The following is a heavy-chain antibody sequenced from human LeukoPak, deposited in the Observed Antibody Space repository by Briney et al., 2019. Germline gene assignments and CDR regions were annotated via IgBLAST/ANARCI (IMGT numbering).Heavy chain of an antibody. V-gene: IGHV4-34*01. Sequence: NPSETLSLTCAVYGGSFSGYYWSWIRQPPGKGLEWIGEINHSGSTNYNPSLKSRVTISVDTSKNQFSLKLSSVTAADTAVYYCARHKKKRGITMIVVVTTPRDAFDIWGQGTMVTVSS. CDR2: INHSGST. J-gene: IGHJ3*02. CDR3: ARHKKKRGITMIVVVTTPRDAFDI. CDR1: GGSFSGYY. D-gene: IGHD3-22*01.